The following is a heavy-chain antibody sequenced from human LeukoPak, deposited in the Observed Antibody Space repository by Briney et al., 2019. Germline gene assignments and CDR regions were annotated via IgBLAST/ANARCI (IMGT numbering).Heavy chain of an antibody. CDR1: GFTFSSYS. V-gene: IGHV3-48*04. J-gene: IGHJ3*02. CDR2: ISSSSSTI. Sequence: GGSLRLSCAASGFTFSSYSMNWVRQAPGKGLEWVSYISSSSSTIYYADSVKGRFTISRDNAKNSLYLQMNSLRAEDTAVYYCARDDPPHYYDSSGYYYGPLAFDIWGQGTMVTVSS. CDR3: ARDDPPHYYDSSGYYYGPLAFDI. D-gene: IGHD3-22*01.